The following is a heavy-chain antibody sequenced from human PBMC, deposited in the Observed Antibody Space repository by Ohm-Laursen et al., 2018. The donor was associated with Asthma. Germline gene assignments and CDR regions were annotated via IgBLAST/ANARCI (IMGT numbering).Heavy chain of an antibody. D-gene: IGHD2-2*02. V-gene: IGHV2-5*02. CDR1: GFSLTSHGVA. CDR3: AHTVCSSSCYTGFDF. CDR2: IYWDDDK. J-gene: IGHJ3*01. Sequence: TQTLTLTCSFSGFSLTSHGVAVGWIRQPPGKALEWLALIYWDDDKRYSPSLTSRLTITKDTSKNQVVLTMTNMDPVDTATYYCAHTVCSSSCYTGFDFWGQGTVVTVSS.